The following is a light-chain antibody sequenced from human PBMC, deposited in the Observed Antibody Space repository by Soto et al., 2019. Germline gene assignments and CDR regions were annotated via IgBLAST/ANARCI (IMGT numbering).Light chain of an antibody. V-gene: IGLV2-14*01. CDR2: EVS. CDR3: SSYTSSNTPV. Sequence: QSALTQPASVSGSPGQSITISCTGTSSDIGGYNYVSWYQQHPGKAPKLMIYEVSNRPSGVSNRFSGSKSGNTASLTISGLQAEDEADYHCSSYTSSNTPVFGGGTKVTVL. J-gene: IGLJ2*01. CDR1: SSDIGGYNY.